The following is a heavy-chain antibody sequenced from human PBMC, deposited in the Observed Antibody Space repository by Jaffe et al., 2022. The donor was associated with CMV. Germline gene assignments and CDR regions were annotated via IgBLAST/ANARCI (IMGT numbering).Heavy chain of an antibody. J-gene: IGHJ4*02. D-gene: IGHD6-19*01. Sequence: EVQLLESGGGLVQPGGSLRLSCAASGFTFSSYAMSWVRQAPGKGLEWVSAISGSGGSTYYADSVKGRFTISRDNSKNTLYLQMNSLRAEDTAVYYCAKAHVPIAVETSEPDYWGQGTLVTVSS. V-gene: IGHV3-23*01. CDR3: AKAHVPIAVETSEPDY. CDR2: ISGSGGST. CDR1: GFTFSSYA.